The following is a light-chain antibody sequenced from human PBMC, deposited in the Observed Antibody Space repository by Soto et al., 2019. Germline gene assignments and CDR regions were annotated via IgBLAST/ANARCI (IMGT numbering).Light chain of an antibody. Sequence: EIVLTQSPATLSLSPGERATLSCRASQGVSRYLAWYQQKPGQSPRLLIYDASNRATGIPARFSGSGSGTDFTLTISSLEPEDFAVYYCQQYGGAPYTFGPGT. J-gene: IGKJ2*01. CDR1: QGVSRY. V-gene: IGKV3-11*01. CDR3: QQYGGAPYT. CDR2: DAS.